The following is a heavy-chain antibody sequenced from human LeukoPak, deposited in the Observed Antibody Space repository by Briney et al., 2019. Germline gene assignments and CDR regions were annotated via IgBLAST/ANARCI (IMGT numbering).Heavy chain of an antibody. J-gene: IGHJ6*02. CDR3: ARASKATSVTHP. CDR1: GYTFTGSY. V-gene: IGHV1-2*02. Sequence: GASVKVSCKASGYTFTGSYMHWVRQAPGQGLEWMGWINPNDGGTNYAQKFKGRVTMTRDTSSSTAYMELSGLRSDDTAVYYCARASKATSVTHPWGQGTTVTVFS. CDR2: INPNDGGT. D-gene: IGHD4-17*01.